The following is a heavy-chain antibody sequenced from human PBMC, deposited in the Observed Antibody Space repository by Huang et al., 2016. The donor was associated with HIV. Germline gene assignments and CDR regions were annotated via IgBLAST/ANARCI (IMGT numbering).Heavy chain of an antibody. CDR3: ATEGLWGEGNTLDY. CDR2: FNPEDGER. CDR1: GDTLTESS. Sequence: QVQLTQSGAEVKKPGASVKVSCKISGDTLTESSMHWVRQAPGKGIEWMGSFNPEDGERVYAQRFQGRVTMTEDTTTDTAYLELSSLRSEDTAVYYCATEGLWGEGNTLDYWGQGTLVTVSS. D-gene: IGHD3-10*01. J-gene: IGHJ4*02. V-gene: IGHV1-24*01.